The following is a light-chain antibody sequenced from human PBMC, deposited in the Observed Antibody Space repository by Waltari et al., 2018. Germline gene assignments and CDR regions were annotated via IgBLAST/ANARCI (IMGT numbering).Light chain of an antibody. CDR2: KSS. J-gene: IGKJ1*01. CDR1: QSISSW. Sequence: DIQMTQSPSTLSVSVGDRVTITCRASQSISSWLAWYQQKPGKAPKLLIYKSSSLESGVPSRFSGSGSGTEFTLTINSLQPDDFATYYCQQYNIYWTFGQGTKVEIK. CDR3: QQYNIYWT. V-gene: IGKV1-5*03.